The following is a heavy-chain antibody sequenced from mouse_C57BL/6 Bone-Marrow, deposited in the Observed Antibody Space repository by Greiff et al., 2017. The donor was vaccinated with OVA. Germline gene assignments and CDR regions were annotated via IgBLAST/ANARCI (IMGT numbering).Heavy chain of an antibody. CDR1: GYTFTDYY. D-gene: IGHD2-2*01. J-gene: IGHJ4*01. CDR3: ASGGFGWGDYYYAMDD. V-gene: IGHV1-26*01. CDR2: INPNNGGT. Sequence: EVQLQQSGPELVKPGASVKISCKASGYTFTDYYMNWVKQSHGKSLEWIGDINPNNGGTSYNQKFKGKATLTVDKSSSTAYMELRSLTSEDSAVYYCASGGFGWGDYYYAMDDWGQGTSVTVSS.